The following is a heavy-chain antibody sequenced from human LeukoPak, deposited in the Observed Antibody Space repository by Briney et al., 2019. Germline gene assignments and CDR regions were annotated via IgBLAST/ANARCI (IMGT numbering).Heavy chain of an antibody. CDR1: GGTFSSYA. CDR2: IIPILGIA. V-gene: IGHV1-69*04. J-gene: IGHJ6*02. Sequence: GASVKVSCKASGGTFSSYAISWVRQAPGQGLEWMGRIIPILGIANYAQKFQGRVTITADKSTSTAYMELSSLRSEHTAVYYCARGSGWYSRGMAYYYYYGMGVWGQGTTVTVSS. CDR3: ARGSGWYSRGMAYYYYYGMGV. D-gene: IGHD6-19*01.